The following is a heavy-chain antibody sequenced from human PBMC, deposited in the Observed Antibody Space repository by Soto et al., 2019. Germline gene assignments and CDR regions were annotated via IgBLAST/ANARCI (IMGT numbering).Heavy chain of an antibody. V-gene: IGHV3-33*01. CDR3: ARDRGSNWVDP. J-gene: IGHJ5*02. D-gene: IGHD3-10*01. CDR1: GFTFSSYG. CDR2: IWYDGSNK. Sequence: QVQLVESGGGVVQPGRSLRLSCAASGFTFSSYGMHWVRQAPGKGLEWVAVIWYDGSNKYYADSVKGRFTISRDNSKNTLYLQMNSLRAEDTAVYYCARDRGSNWVDPWGQGTLVTVSS.